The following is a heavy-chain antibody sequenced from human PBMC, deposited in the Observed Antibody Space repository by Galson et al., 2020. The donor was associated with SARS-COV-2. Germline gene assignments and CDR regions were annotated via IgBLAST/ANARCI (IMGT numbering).Heavy chain of an antibody. CDR3: ARGSVSSSSLGYYYYMDV. CDR1: GFTFSSYD. D-gene: IGHD6-6*01. V-gene: IGHV3-13*01. Sequence: GGSLRLSCAASGFTFSSYDMHWVRQATGKGLEWVSAIGTAGDTYYPGSVKGRFTISRENAKNSLYLQMNSLRAADTAVYYCARGSVSSSSLGYYYYMDVWGKGTTVTVSS. CDR2: IGTAGDT. J-gene: IGHJ6*03.